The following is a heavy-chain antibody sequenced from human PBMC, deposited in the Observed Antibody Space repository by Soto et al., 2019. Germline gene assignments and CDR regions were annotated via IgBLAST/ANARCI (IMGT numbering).Heavy chain of an antibody. CDR3: ASLSAPTDY. J-gene: IGHJ4*02. D-gene: IGHD6-25*01. CDR2: INTDGTST. CDR1: GFMFSSYW. Sequence: GGSLRLSCAASGFMFSSYWMHWVRQAPGKGLVWVSEINTDGTSTNYADSVKGRFTISRDNGKKTLYLQMNSLRLEDTAVYYCASLSAPTDYWRQGTLVTVSS. V-gene: IGHV3-74*01.